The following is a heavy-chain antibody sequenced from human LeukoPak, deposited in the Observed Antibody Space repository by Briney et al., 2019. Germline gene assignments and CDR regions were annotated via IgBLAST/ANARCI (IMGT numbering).Heavy chain of an antibody. V-gene: IGHV3-48*03. J-gene: IGHJ4*02. D-gene: IGHD4-17*01. CDR3: ARDRLHYVEYEKTFDY. CDR1: GFTLSSHE. Sequence: GGSLRLSGTDSGFTLSSHELSWMRQAPGQRLEWVSSIDYDGGSGHYADSVKGRFTISRDNAKNSLYLQMSSLRAEDTAVYYCARDRLHYVEYEKTFDYWGQGNLVTVSS. CDR2: IDYDGGSG.